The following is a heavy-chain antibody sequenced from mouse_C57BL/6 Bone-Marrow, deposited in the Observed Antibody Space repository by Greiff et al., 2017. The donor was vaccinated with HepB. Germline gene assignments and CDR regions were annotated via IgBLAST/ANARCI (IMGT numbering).Heavy chain of an antibody. CDR2: INPSNGGT. Sequence: VQLQQPGAELVRPGASVKLSCKASGYTFTSYWMHWVKQRPGQGLEWIGNINPSNGGTNYNEKFKSKATLTVDKSSSTAYMQLSSLTSEDSAVYYCARKLLLLDFDVWGTGTTVTVAS. CDR1: GYTFTSYW. J-gene: IGHJ1*03. CDR3: ARKLLLLDFDV. D-gene: IGHD1-1*01. V-gene: IGHV1-53*01.